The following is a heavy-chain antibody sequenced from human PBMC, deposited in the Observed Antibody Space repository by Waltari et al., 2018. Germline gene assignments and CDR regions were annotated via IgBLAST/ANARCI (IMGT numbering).Heavy chain of an antibody. V-gene: IGHV3-74*01. CDR1: GLTRRGNW. CDR3: SRSSSYSFSH. CDR2: INGDGSST. Sequence: VQLVESGGGLVQPGGSLRLSCAASGLTRRGNWMHWVRQAPGKGLVWVSHINGDGSSTSDADSVKGRFTISRDDAKTTLYLQMNSLRSGGTSVFYLSRSSSYSFSHWGPGTLFTVSS. D-gene: IGHD2-21*01. J-gene: IGHJ1*01.